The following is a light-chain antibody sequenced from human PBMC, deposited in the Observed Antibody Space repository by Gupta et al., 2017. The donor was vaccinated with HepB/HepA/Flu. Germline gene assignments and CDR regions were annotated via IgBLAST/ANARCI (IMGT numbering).Light chain of an antibody. CDR1: SSDVGAYNY. V-gene: IGLV2-8*01. CDR3: SSYAGSNTLI. Sequence: QXALXQPPSASXXXGQSXTISCTGTSSDVGAYNYISWYQQHPGKAPKLMIYEVSKRPSGVPDRFSGSKSGNTASLTVSGLQTEDEADYYCSSYAGSNTLIFGGGTKLTVL. J-gene: IGLJ2*01. CDR2: EVS.